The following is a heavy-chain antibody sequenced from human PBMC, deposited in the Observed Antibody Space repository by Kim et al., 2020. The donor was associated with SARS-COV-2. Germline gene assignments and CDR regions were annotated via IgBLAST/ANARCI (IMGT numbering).Heavy chain of an antibody. CDR3: ARDPAVARTVLSPPRLDY. J-gene: IGHJ4*02. Sequence: ASVKVSCKTSGYTLTSHGMSWVRQAPGQGLEWLGWISAYDGSTDYAEKFQGRVTMTADTSTDTVYMELRRLRSDDTGVYYCARDPAVARTVLSPPRLDYWGQGTLVNVSS. V-gene: IGHV1-18*04. CDR1: GYTLTSHG. CDR2: ISAYDGST. D-gene: IGHD6-19*01.